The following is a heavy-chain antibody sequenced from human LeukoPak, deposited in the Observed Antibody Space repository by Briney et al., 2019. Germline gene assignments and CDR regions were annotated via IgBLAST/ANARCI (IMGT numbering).Heavy chain of an antibody. CDR3: AKDEPASGWYN. J-gene: IGHJ4*02. D-gene: IGHD6-19*01. Sequence: GGSLRLSCAASGFTFSSYHMGWLRQAPGKGLEWVSYISGSGDTTSYADSVKGRFTISRDNSRNTLFLQMNSLRAEDTAVYYCAKDEPASGWYNWGQGTLVTVSS. CDR1: GFTFSSYH. V-gene: IGHV3-23*01. CDR2: ISGSGDTT.